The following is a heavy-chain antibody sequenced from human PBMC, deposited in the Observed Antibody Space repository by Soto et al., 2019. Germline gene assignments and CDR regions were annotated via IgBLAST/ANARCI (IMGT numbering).Heavy chain of an antibody. V-gene: IGHV3-72*01. CDR2: TRNKANSYTT. D-gene: IGHD2-8*01. Sequence: EVQLVESGGGLVQPGGSLRLSCAVSGFTFSDHYMDWVRQAPGKGLEWVGRTRNKANSYTTEYAASVKGRFTISRDDSKNSLYLQMNSLKTEDTAVYYCATRLNFDYWGQGTLVTVSS. CDR1: GFTFSDHY. CDR3: ATRLNFDY. J-gene: IGHJ4*02.